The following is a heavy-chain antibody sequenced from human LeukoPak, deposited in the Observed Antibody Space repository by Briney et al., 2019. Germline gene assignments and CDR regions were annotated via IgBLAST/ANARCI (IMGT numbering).Heavy chain of an antibody. CDR3: TRETSSRYFDY. J-gene: IGHJ4*02. V-gene: IGHV1-8*01. CDR2: MNPNSGRT. CDR1: GYTLTSYD. Sequence: ASVKDSCKASGYTLTSYDINWVRQATGQGLEWMGCMNPNSGRTGYAQNFQGRITITRNTSISTAYMELSSLRSEDTAVYYCTRETSSRYFDYWGQGTLVTVSS.